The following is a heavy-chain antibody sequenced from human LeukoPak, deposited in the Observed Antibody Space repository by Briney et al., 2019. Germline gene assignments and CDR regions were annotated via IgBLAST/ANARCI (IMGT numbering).Heavy chain of an antibody. V-gene: IGHV4-34*01. CDR3: ARPSNWGRLDY. D-gene: IGHD7-27*01. CDR2: INHSGST. CDR1: GGSFSGYY. J-gene: IGHJ4*02. Sequence: PSETLSLTCAVYGGSFSGYYWSWIRQPPGKGLEWIGEINHSGSTNYNPSLKSRVTISVDTSKNQFSLKLSSVTAADTAVYYCARPSNWGRLDYWGQGTLVTVSS.